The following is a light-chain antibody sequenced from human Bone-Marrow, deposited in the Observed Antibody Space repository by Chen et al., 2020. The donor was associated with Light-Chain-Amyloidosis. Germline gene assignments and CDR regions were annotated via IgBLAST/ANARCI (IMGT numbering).Light chain of an antibody. Sequence: QSALTHPSSVSGSPGQSNHISCTGTSSDVGGDNHVSWYQQHPDKAPKLMIYEVTNRPSWVPDRFSGSKSDNTASLTISGLQTEDEADYFCSSYTITNTLVFGSGTRVTVL. CDR2: EVT. J-gene: IGLJ1*01. CDR1: SSDVGGDNH. CDR3: SSYTITNTLV. V-gene: IGLV2-14*01.